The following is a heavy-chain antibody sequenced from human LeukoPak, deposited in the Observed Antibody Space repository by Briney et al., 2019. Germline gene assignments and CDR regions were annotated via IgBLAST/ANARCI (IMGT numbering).Heavy chain of an antibody. CDR3: ARDGLRSSSWYFH. CDR2: IWYDGSNK. D-gene: IGHD6-13*01. V-gene: IGHV3-33*01. CDR1: GFTFSSYG. Sequence: PGRSLRLSCAASGFTFSSYGMHWVRQAPGKGLEWVAVIWYDGSNKYYADSVKGRFTISRDNSKNTLYLQMNSLRAEDTAVYYCARDGLRSSSWYFHWGQGTLVTVSS. J-gene: IGHJ4*02.